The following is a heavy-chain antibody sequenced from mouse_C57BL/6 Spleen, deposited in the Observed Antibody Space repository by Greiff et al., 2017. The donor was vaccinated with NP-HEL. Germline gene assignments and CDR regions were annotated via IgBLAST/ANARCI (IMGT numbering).Heavy chain of an antibody. J-gene: IGHJ4*01. CDR1: GYTFTDHI. D-gene: IGHD2-5*01. Sequence: QVQLKQSGAELASPGASVTLSCKASGYTFTDHIMNWVKKRPGQGLEWIGRIYPVSGETNYNQKLMGKATFSVDRSSSTVYMVLNSLTSEDPAVYYCGRPKSNYGYAMDYWGQGTSVTVSS. CDR3: GRPKSNYGYAMDY. V-gene: IGHV1-11*01. CDR2: IYPVSGET.